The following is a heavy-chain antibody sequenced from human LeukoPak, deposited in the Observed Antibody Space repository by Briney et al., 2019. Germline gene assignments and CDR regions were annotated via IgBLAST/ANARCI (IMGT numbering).Heavy chain of an antibody. D-gene: IGHD6-13*01. CDR3: ARAGGGDKQQLVWYFDL. CDR1: GFTVSSNY. CDR2: IYSGGVT. Sequence: GGSLRLSCAASGFTVSSNYMSWVRRAPGKGLGWVSLIYSGGVTYYADSVKGRFTISRDNSKNTLYLQMNSLRAEDTAVYYCARAGGGDKQQLVWYFDLWGRGTLVTVSS. J-gene: IGHJ2*01. V-gene: IGHV3-53*01.